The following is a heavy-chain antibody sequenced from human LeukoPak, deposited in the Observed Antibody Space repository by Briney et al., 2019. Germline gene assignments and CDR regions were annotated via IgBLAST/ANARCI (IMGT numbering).Heavy chain of an antibody. CDR3: ARDPPYSSVARRFDY. CDR1: GYTFTSYY. D-gene: IGHD6-19*01. Sequence: ASVKVSCKASGYTFTSYYIHWVRQAPGQGLEWMGIINPSGGSTSYAQKFQGRVTMTTDTSTSTVYMEPSSLKSEDTAVYYCARDPPYSSVARRFDYWGQGTLVTVSS. CDR2: INPSGGST. J-gene: IGHJ4*02. V-gene: IGHV1-46*01.